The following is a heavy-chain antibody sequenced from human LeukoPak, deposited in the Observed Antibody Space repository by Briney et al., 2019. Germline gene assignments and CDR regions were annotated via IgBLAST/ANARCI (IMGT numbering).Heavy chain of an antibody. D-gene: IGHD3-22*01. CDR2: ISGSGGST. J-gene: IGHJ4*02. CDR3: AKDQVWIVVGSFDY. V-gene: IGHV3-23*01. CDR1: GFTVSSSY. Sequence: PGGSLRLSCAASGFTVSSSYMSWVRQAPGKGLEWVSGISGSGGSTYYADSVKGRFTISRDNSKNTLYLQMTSLRAEDTAVYYCAKDQVWIVVGSFDYWGQGTLVTVSS.